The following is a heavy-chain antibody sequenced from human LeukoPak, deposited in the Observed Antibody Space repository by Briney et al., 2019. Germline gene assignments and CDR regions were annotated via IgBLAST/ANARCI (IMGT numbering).Heavy chain of an antibody. CDR3: ARLAYCGDDCYNPYYYYYYMDV. D-gene: IGHD2-21*02. CDR2: IYYSGTT. J-gene: IGHJ6*03. CDR1: GGSISSGEYY. Sequence: KPSETLSLTCSVSGGSISSGEYYWGWIRQPPGKGLEWIGSIYYSGTTYSNPSLKSRVTISVDTSRNQFSLRLTSVIAADTAVYFCARLAYCGDDCYNPYYYYYYMDVWGKGTTVTVSS. V-gene: IGHV4-39*07.